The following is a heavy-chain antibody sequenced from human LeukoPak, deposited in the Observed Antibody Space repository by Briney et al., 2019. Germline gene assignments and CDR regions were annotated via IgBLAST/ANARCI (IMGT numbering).Heavy chain of an antibody. CDR3: ASHYSSSPLDY. D-gene: IGHD6-6*01. CDR2: IYYSGST. J-gene: IGHJ4*02. V-gene: IGHV4-39*01. Sequence: SETLSLTCTVSGGSISSSSYYWGWIRQPPEKGLEWIGSIYYSGSTYYNPSLKSRVTISVDTSKNQFSLKLSSVTAADTAVYYCASHYSSSPLDYWGQGTLVTVSS. CDR1: GGSISSSSYY.